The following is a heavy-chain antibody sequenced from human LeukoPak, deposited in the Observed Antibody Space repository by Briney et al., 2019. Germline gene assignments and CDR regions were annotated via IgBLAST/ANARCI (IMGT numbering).Heavy chain of an antibody. J-gene: IGHJ6*02. V-gene: IGHV7-4-1*02. CDR3: AREIAVAGEDYYYGMDV. CDR2: INTNTGNP. CDR1: GGTFSSYA. D-gene: IGHD6-19*01. Sequence: ASVKVSCKASGGTFSSYAISWVRQAPGQGLEWMGWINTNTGNPTYAQGFTGRFVFSLDTSVSTAYLQISSLKAEDTAVYYCAREIAVAGEDYYYGMDVWGQGTTVTVSS.